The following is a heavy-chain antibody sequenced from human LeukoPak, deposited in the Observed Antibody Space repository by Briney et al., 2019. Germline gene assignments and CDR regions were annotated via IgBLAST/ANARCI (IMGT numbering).Heavy chain of an antibody. CDR2: MKHDGSEI. CDR1: GFTFNTYW. V-gene: IGHV3-7*03. CDR3: AKEVYGSGWHGFGMDV. D-gene: IGHD6-19*01. Sequence: GGSLRLSCAASGFTFNTYWMAWIRQVPGKGLEWVANMKHDGSEIYYGGSVKGRFTISRDNAKNSLYLQMNSLRAEDTALYYCAKEVYGSGWHGFGMDVWGQGTTVTVSS. J-gene: IGHJ6*02.